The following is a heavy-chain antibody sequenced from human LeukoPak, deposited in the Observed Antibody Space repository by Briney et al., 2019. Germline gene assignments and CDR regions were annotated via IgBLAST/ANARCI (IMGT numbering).Heavy chain of an antibody. D-gene: IGHD5-12*01. CDR2: ISGSGADT. CDR1: GFTFSSYA. J-gene: IGHJ3*02. CDR3: AKRGYSLGYDAFDI. V-gene: IGHV3-23*01. Sequence: SGGSLRLSCAASGFTFSSYAVTCVRQAPGKGLEWVSAISGSGADTYYADSVKGRFTISRDNSKNTLYLQMNSLRAEDTAVYYCAKRGYSLGYDAFDIWGQGTMVIVS.